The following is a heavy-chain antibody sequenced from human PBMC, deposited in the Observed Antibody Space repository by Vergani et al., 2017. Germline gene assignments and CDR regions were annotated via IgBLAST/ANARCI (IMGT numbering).Heavy chain of an antibody. D-gene: IGHD2-15*01. CDR2: VNFVTGAA. Sequence: QVQLVQSGAAVKKPGASAKVSCTASGYIFKNYYMHWLRLAPGQGFQWMGVVNFVTGAATSPQKFEGRITMTRDTSTATFYMDLSSLKYEDTAIYYCARSIWYCPSGSCRPYYFVLWGPGTLVAVSS. CDR3: ARSIWYCPSGSCRPYYFVL. J-gene: IGHJ4*02. V-gene: IGHV1-46*02. CDR1: GYIFKNYY.